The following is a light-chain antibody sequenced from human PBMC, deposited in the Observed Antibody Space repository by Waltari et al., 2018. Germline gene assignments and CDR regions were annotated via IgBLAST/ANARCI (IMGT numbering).Light chain of an antibody. J-gene: IGKJ4*01. V-gene: IGKV3-11*01. Sequence: EIVLTQSPATLSLSPGERATLSCGASQSISSSLAWYQQKPGQAPRLLIYGASNRGTGIPARFSGSGSGTDFTLTISSLEPEDFAVYYCQQRSDWPLTFGGGTKVEIK. CDR1: QSISSS. CDR2: GAS. CDR3: QQRSDWPLT.